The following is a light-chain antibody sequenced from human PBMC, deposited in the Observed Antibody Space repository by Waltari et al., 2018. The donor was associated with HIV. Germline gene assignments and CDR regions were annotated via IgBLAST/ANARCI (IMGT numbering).Light chain of an antibody. CDR3: QQYNIWPPLT. J-gene: IGKJ4*01. V-gene: IGKV3-15*01. CDR1: QSVSRN. Sequence: DIVMMQPPGTLSVSPGERATLSCRASQSVSRNLAWYQQKPGQPPRLLIYGASTRATGIPARFSATGSGTEFTLTISSLQSEDFAVYYCQQYNIWPPLTFGGGTKVEMK. CDR2: GAS.